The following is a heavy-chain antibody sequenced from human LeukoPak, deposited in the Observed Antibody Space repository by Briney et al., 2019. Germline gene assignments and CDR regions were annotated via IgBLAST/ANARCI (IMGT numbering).Heavy chain of an antibody. D-gene: IGHD1-26*01. CDR1: GFTFSTYG. CDR2: IWSDASEK. J-gene: IGHJ4*02. CDR3: ARRGSGTYNFDS. V-gene: IGHV3-33*03. Sequence: GGSLRLSCAASGFTFSTYGMHWVRQAPGRGLEWVAIIWSDASEKYYGDSVKGRFTISRDNSNNTVSLQMNSQRAEDTAVYYCARRGSGTYNFDSWGQGTLVTVSS.